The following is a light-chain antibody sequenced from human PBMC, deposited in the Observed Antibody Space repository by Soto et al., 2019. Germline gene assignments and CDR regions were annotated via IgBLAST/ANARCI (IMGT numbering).Light chain of an antibody. CDR2: GAS. J-gene: IGKJ1*01. Sequence: EIVLTQSPGTLSLSPGERATLSCRASQSVSNNYLAWYQQKPGQAPRLLIYGASNRATGIPDRFSGSGSGTDFTLTISRLEPEHFAVYYCQQYGSSGTFGQGTKVESK. CDR3: QQYGSSGT. V-gene: IGKV3-20*01. CDR1: QSVSNNY.